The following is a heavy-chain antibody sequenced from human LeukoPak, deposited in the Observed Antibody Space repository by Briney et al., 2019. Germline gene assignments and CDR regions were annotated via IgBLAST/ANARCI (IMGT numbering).Heavy chain of an antibody. CDR2: VWYDGSQK. Sequence: PGRSLRLSCAASGFTFSSYGMHWVRQAPGKGLEWVAIVWYDGSQKYYADSVKGGFTISRDNSKNTLPLQMNSLRAEDTAMYYCARDNGDYGRAFDIWGQGTMVIVSS. V-gene: IGHV3-33*01. CDR3: ARDNGDYGRAFDI. J-gene: IGHJ3*02. CDR1: GFTFSSYG. D-gene: IGHD4-17*01.